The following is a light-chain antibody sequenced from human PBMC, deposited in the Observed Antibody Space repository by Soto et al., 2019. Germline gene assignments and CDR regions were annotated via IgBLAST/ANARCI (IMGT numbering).Light chain of an antibody. Sequence: EIVMTQSPATLSVSPGERATLSCRASQSVSSNLAWYQQKRGQAPRLLIYGASTRATGIPARFSGSGSGTEFTLTISSLQSEDFVVYYCQQYNNWPPFGQGTKVEIK. V-gene: IGKV3-15*01. CDR2: GAS. J-gene: IGKJ1*01. CDR3: QQYNNWPP. CDR1: QSVSSN.